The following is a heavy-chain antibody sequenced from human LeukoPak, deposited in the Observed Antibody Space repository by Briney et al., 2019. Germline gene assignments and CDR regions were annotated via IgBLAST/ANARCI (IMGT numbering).Heavy chain of an antibody. CDR2: FDPEDGET. Sequence: ASVKVSCKVSGYTLTELSMHWVRQAPGKGLEWMGGFDPEDGETIYAQKFQGRVTMTEDTSTDTAYMELSSLRSEDTAVYYCATDSSGITTRQSVYCYYGMDVWGQGTTVTVSS. D-gene: IGHD3-3*01. V-gene: IGHV1-24*01. J-gene: IGHJ6*02. CDR3: ATDSSGITTRQSVYCYYGMDV. CDR1: GYTLTELS.